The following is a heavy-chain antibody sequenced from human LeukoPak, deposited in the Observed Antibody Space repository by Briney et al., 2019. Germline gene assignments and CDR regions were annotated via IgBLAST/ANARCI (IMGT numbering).Heavy chain of an antibody. J-gene: IGHJ5*02. CDR2: IYYSGST. Sequence: SETLSLTCTVSGGSISSYYWSWIRQPPGKGLEWIGYIYYSGSTNYNPSLKSRVTISVDTSKNQFSLKLSSVTAADTAVYYCAGALRRMLHPLGQGTLVTGSS. D-gene: IGHD2-15*01. V-gene: IGHV4-59*08. CDR1: GGSISSYY. CDR3: AGALRRMLHP.